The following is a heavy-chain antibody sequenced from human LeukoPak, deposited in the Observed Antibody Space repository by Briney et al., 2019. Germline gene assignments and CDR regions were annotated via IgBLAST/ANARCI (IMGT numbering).Heavy chain of an antibody. Sequence: GESLKISCKGSGYSFTYWIGWVRQLPGKGLEWMGIIYSGDSHTKYSPSFQGRVTISADKSISTAYLQWSSLEASDTAMYYCASARHGDYVWDYWGQGTLVTVSS. V-gene: IGHV5-51*01. CDR3: ASARHGDYVWDY. CDR2: IYSGDSHT. D-gene: IGHD4-17*01. CDR1: GYSFTYW. J-gene: IGHJ4*02.